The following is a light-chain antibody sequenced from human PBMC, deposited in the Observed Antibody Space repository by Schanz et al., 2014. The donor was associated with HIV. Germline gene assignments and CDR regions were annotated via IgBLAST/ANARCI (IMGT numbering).Light chain of an antibody. V-gene: IGLV3-21*04. Sequence: SYELTQPPSVSVAPGKTARITCGGHNIEGFSVHWYQQKSGQAPVLVMYYDNDRPSGIPARFSGSNTGNTATLTIGRVEPGDEADYYCQVWDSSSDHRGVFGGGTKLTVL. CDR3: QVWDSSSDHRGV. CDR1: NIEGFS. J-gene: IGLJ2*01. CDR2: YDN.